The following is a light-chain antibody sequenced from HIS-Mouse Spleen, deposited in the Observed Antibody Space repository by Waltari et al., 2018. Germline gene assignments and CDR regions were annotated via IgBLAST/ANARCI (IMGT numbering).Light chain of an antibody. CDR2: EGS. V-gene: IGLV2-23*01. Sequence: QSALTQPASVSGSPGQSITISCTGTSSYVGSYNLVSWYQPPPGKAPKRMLYEGSKRPSGVSNRFSGSKSGNTASLTISGLQAEDEADYYCCSYAGSSTWVFGGGTKLTVL. CDR1: SSYVGSYNL. J-gene: IGLJ3*02. CDR3: CSYAGSSTWV.